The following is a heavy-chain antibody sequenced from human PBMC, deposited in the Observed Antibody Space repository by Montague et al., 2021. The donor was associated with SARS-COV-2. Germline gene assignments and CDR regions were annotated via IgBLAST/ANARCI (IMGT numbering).Heavy chain of an antibody. CDR1: GFTFSSYE. D-gene: IGHD3-3*01. CDR3: ASNLFITIFGVVISSDAFDI. CDR2: ISSSGSTI. V-gene: IGHV3-48*03. Sequence: SLRLSFSASGFTFSSYEMNWVRQAPGKGLEWVSYISSSGSTIYYADSVKGRFTISRDNAKNSLYLQMNSLRAEDTAVYYCASNLFITIFGVVISSDAFDIWGQGTMVTVSS. J-gene: IGHJ3*02.